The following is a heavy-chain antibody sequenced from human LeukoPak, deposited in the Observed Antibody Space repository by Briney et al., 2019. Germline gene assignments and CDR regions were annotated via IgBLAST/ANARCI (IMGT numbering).Heavy chain of an antibody. V-gene: IGHV1-69*05. CDR1: GGTFSSYA. CDR3: ARSGQRGYSYGPPFDY. Sequence: ASVKVSCKASGGTFSSYAISWVRQAPGQGLEWMGGIIPIFGTANYAQKFQGRVTITTDESTSTAYMELSSLRSEDTAVYYCARSGQRGYSYGPPFDYWGQGTLVTVSS. J-gene: IGHJ4*02. D-gene: IGHD5-18*01. CDR2: IIPIFGTA.